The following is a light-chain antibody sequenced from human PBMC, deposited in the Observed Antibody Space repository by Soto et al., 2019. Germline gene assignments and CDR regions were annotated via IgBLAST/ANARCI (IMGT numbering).Light chain of an antibody. Sequence: EIVLTQSPGTLSLSPGERATLSCGASQSVPRSYLAWYQQKPGQSPSLLIYGTSSRATGIPDRFSGSGSGTDFTLTISRLEPEDSAVFDCQQYGSSITFGQGTRLEIK. V-gene: IGKV3-20*01. CDR1: QSVPRSY. CDR2: GTS. CDR3: QQYGSSIT. J-gene: IGKJ5*01.